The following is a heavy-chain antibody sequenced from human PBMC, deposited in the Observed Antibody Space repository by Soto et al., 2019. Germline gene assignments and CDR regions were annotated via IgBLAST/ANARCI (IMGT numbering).Heavy chain of an antibody. Sequence: ASVKVSCKVSGYTFTTYGSSWVRQAPGQGLEWMGWISPYNGTTKYAEKFQGEMTMTTDTATSTAYMDLRSLRSDDTAVYYCARDGERDTGLNFYYYLHGMDAWGQGTRVTVS. CDR3: ARDGERDTGLNFYYYLHGMDA. V-gene: IGHV1-18*04. CDR1: GYTFTTYG. J-gene: IGHJ6*02. D-gene: IGHD1-1*01. CDR2: ISPYNGTT.